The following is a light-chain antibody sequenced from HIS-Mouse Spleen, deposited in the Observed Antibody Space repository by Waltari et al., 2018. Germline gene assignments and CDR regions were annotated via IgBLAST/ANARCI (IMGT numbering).Light chain of an antibody. CDR2: EGS. Sequence: QSALTQPASVSGSPGQSLTISCTGTSRAVGSYNLVSCYQQPPGQAPKLMIYEGSKRPSGVSNRFSGSKSGNTASLTISGLQAEDEADYYCCSYAGSSTWVFGGGTKLTVL. CDR1: SRAVGSYNL. V-gene: IGLV2-23*01. J-gene: IGLJ3*02. CDR3: CSYAGSSTWV.